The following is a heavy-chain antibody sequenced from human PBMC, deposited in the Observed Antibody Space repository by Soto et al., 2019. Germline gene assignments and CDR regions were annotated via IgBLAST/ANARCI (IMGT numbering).Heavy chain of an antibody. J-gene: IGHJ6*02. V-gene: IGHV1-69*01. D-gene: IGHD5-18*01. CDR2: LIPVFGSP. Sequence: QVQLVQSGAEVKKPGSSVTVSCKTSGGTFSKDAINWVRQAPGQGLEWMGLLIPVFGSPIYAQKFQGRIRITADESTSTAFVVLSSLRSEDTAVYYCTRVLGYTFEPGKTRYYAMDVWGQGTTVSVSS. CDR1: GGTFSKDA. CDR3: TRVLGYTFEPGKTRYYAMDV.